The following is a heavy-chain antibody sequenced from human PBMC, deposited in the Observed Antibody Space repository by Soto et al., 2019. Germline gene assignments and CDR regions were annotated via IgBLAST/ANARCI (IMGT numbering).Heavy chain of an antibody. Sequence: GGSLRLSCAASGFTFNRFAVAWVRQAPGKGLEWVSAIAGVVYNADSVKGRFTSSRDDSKDTLYLHMNGLRAEDTAVYYCARVMSRDDNSWSGYSYFDYWGPGTLVTVS. V-gene: IGHV3-23*01. J-gene: IGHJ4*02. CDR1: GFTFNRFA. D-gene: IGHD3-3*01. CDR3: ARVMSRDDNSWSGYSYFDY. CDR2: IAGVV.